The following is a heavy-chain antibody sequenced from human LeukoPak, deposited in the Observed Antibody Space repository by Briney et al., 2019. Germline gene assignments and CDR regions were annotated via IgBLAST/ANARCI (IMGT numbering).Heavy chain of an antibody. D-gene: IGHD2-2*01. Sequence: SETLSLTCAVYGGSLSGYYWSRIRQPPGKGLEWIGEINHSGSTNYNPSLKSRVTISVDTSKNQFSLKLSSVTAADTAVYYCARGTNRYCSSTSCYGPAWYGMDVWGQGTTVTVSS. CDR1: GGSLSGYY. CDR3: ARGTNRYCSSTSCYGPAWYGMDV. CDR2: INHSGST. J-gene: IGHJ6*02. V-gene: IGHV4-34*01.